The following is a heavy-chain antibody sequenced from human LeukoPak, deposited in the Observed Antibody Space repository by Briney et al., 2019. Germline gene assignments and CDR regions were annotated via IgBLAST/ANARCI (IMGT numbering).Heavy chain of an antibody. CDR2: IRYDGSNK. V-gene: IGHV3-30*02. Sequence: GGSLRLSCAASGFTFSSYGMHWVRQAPGKGLEWVAFIRYDGSNKYYADSVKGRFTISRDNSKNTLYLQMNSLRAEDTALYYCARVNVLVAEGFDYWGQGTLVTVSS. CDR3: ARVNVLVAEGFDY. D-gene: IGHD2-21*01. J-gene: IGHJ4*02. CDR1: GFTFSSYG.